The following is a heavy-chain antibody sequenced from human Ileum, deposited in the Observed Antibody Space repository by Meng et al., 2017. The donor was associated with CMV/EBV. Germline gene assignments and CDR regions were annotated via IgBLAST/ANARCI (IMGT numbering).Heavy chain of an antibody. J-gene: IGHJ6*02. Sequence: RKAPGQGHEWMGWISAYNGNTNYAQKLQGRVTMTTDTSTSTAYMELRSLRSDDTAVYYCARDSGAGLWGSGWYHRETTYYYYGMDVWGQGTTVTVSS. CDR3: ARDSGAGLWGSGWYHRETTYYYYGMDV. CDR2: ISAYNGNT. D-gene: IGHD6-19*01. V-gene: IGHV1-18*01.